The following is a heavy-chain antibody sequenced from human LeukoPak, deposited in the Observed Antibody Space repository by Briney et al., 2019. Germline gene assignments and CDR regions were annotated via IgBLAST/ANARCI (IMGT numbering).Heavy chain of an antibody. CDR3: ARDAPMVRGAFDY. CDR2: ISSSSSYI. J-gene: IGHJ4*02. D-gene: IGHD3-10*01. V-gene: IGHV3-21*01. CDR1: GFTFSSYS. Sequence: GGSLRLSCAASGFTFSSYSMNWVRQAPGKGLEWVSSISSSSSYIYYADSVKGRFTISRDNAKNSLYLQMNSLRAEDTAVYSSARDAPMVRGAFDYWGQGALVTVSS.